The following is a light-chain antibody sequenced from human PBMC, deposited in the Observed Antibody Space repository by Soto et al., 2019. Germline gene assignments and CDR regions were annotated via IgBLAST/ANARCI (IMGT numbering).Light chain of an antibody. J-gene: IGLJ3*02. Sequence: QSVLTQPPSVSGAPGQRVTISCTGNSSNLGAGYDVHWYQQLPGAAPKLVIYRDSQRPSGVPDRFSGSKSGTSASLAISGLRSEDEADYYCAAWDDSLRGWVFGGGTKLTVL. CDR3: AAWDDSLRGWV. V-gene: IGLV1-40*01. CDR1: SSNLGAGYD. CDR2: RDS.